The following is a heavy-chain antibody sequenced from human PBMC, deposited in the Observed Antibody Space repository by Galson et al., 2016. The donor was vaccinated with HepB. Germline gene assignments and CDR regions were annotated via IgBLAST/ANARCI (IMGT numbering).Heavy chain of an antibody. CDR1: GFSFRTYA. D-gene: IGHD2-2*01. CDR3: VSPSGYCSSLSCPCDY. CDR2: LLHDGNKD. V-gene: IGHV3-30*03. Sequence: SLRLSCAGSGFSFRTYAMHWVRQAPGKGLQWVAALLHDGNKDEYADSAKGRFTISRDNSKATMYLQIHRLSVEDTAVYYCVSPSGYCSSLSCPCDYWGPGTLVSVSS. J-gene: IGHJ4*02.